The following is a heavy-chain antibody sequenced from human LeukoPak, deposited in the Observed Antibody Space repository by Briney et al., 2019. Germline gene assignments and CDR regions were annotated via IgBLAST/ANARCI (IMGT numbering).Heavy chain of an antibody. J-gene: IGHJ4*02. CDR3: ARDTTIFGVVIMGFGY. CDR2: ISYDGSNK. Sequence: GGSLRLSCAASGFTFSSYGMHWVRQAPGKGLEWVAVISYDGSNKYYADSVKGRFTISRDNSKNTLSLQMNSLRAEDTAVYYCARDTTIFGVVIMGFGYWGQGTLVTVSS. V-gene: IGHV3-30*03. CDR1: GFTFSSYG. D-gene: IGHD3-3*01.